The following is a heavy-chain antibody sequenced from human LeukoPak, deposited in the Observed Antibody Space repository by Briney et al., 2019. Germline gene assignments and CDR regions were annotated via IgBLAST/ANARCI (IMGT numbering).Heavy chain of an antibody. CDR1: GSTFTSYW. Sequence: GESLKISCKTSGSTFTSYWIGWVRQPPGKGLECMGVIFPRDSDVRYSPSFQGQVTISADKSTNTAYLHWGSLKASDSAMYYCVRSLPGTLLRGYGMDVWGPGTTVTVS. V-gene: IGHV5-51*01. D-gene: IGHD3-10*01. CDR3: VRSLPGTLLRGYGMDV. J-gene: IGHJ6*02. CDR2: IFPRDSDV.